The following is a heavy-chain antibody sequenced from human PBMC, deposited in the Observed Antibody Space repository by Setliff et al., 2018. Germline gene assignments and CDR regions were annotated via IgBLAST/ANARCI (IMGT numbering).Heavy chain of an antibody. CDR3: ARDVFDFRTGQAGP. D-gene: IGHD3-3*01. CDR2: IKGDDSEK. Sequence: PGGSLRLSCSASGFTFRIYWMSWVRQAPGKGLEWVANIKGDDSEKYYVDSVKGRFTVSRDNANNSLYLQMNSLRVEDTAVYYCARDVFDFRTGQAGPWGQGALVTVSS. CDR1: GFTFRIYW. J-gene: IGHJ5*02. V-gene: IGHV3-7*01.